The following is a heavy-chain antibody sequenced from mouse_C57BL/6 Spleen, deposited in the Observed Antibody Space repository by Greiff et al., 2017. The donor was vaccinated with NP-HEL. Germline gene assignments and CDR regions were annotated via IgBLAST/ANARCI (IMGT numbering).Heavy chain of an antibody. V-gene: IGHV1-80*01. J-gene: IGHJ4*01. Sequence: QVQLKESGAELVKPGASVKISCKASGYAFSSYWMNWVKQRPGKGLEWIGQIYPGDGDTNYNGKFKGKATLTADKSSSTAYMQLSSLTSEDSAVYFCARRRGGYSNGGYAMDYWGQGTSVTVSS. CDR2: IYPGDGDT. D-gene: IGHD2-5*01. CDR1: GYAFSSYW. CDR3: ARRRGGYSNGGYAMDY.